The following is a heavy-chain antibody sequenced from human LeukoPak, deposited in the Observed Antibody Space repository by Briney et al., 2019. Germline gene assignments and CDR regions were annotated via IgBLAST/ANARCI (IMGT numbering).Heavy chain of an antibody. Sequence: GGSLRLSCVLSGLTFSDAWMSWVRQAPGKGLEWVGRIRNDRITDYAAPVQGRFSISRDDSKNTFYLQMNSLRTEDTGMYFCTWMATIFTVDYWGQGTLVTVSS. J-gene: IGHJ4*02. CDR2: IRNDRIT. D-gene: IGHD5-12*01. CDR1: GLTFSDAW. CDR3: TWMATIFTVDY. V-gene: IGHV3-15*01.